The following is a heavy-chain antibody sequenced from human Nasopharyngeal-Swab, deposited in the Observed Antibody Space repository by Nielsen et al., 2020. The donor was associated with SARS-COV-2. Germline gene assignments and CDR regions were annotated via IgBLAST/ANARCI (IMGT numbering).Heavy chain of an antibody. J-gene: IGHJ4*02. CDR3: ARDIEGGLGLRY. CDR2: INSDGSRT. V-gene: IGHV3-74*01. CDR1: GFTFSSYW. Sequence: GESLKISCAASGFTFSSYWMHWVRQAPGKGLVWVSRINSDGSRTFYADSVKDRFIISRDKSKNTLDLQMNRLRAEDTAVYYCARDIEGGLGLRYWGQGTLVTVSS. D-gene: IGHD2-15*01.